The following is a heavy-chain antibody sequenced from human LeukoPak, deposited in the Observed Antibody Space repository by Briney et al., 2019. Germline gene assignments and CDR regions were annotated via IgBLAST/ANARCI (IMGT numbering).Heavy chain of an antibody. CDR2: ISYDGSNK. D-gene: IGHD1-26*01. V-gene: IGHV3-30-3*01. Sequence: GRSLRLSCAASGFTFNSYAMHWVRQAPGKGLEWVAVISYDGSNKYYADSVKGRFTISRDNSKNTLYLQMNSLRAEDTAVYYCATEVGRTAFEYWGQGTPVTVSS. CDR1: GFTFNSYA. CDR3: ATEVGRTAFEY. J-gene: IGHJ4*02.